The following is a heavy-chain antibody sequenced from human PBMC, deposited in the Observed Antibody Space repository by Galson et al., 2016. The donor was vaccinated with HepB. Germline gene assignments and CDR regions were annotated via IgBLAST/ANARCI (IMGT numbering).Heavy chain of an antibody. J-gene: IGHJ6*03. V-gene: IGHV3-13*01. D-gene: IGHD2-2*01. Sequence: SLRLSCAASGFSFKNYDMHWVRQTTGKGLEWVSTIDAAGATYYLGSVKGRFAISRDNSKNTLYLQMSRLRVEDTAVYYCAKDRAVVVPAALDLYYYYYYMDGWGEGTTVTVSS. CDR1: GFSFKNYD. CDR3: AKDRAVVVPAALDLYYYYYYMDG. CDR2: IDAAGAT.